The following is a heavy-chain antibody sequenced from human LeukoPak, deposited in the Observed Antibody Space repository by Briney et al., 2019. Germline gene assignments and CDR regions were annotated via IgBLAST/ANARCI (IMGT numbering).Heavy chain of an antibody. D-gene: IGHD6-19*01. CDR1: GYTFTGCY. V-gene: IGHV1-2*02. Sequence: GASVNVSCKPSGYTFTGCYLHWVRQAPGQGLEWMGWINPNTGATIYAEKFQGRVTMTRDTSIDTAYMEMRSLRSDDTAVYYCARDRVGSGWPRPWYFEFWGQGTLITVSS. CDR2: INPNTGAT. CDR3: ARDRVGSGWPRPWYFEF. J-gene: IGHJ4*02.